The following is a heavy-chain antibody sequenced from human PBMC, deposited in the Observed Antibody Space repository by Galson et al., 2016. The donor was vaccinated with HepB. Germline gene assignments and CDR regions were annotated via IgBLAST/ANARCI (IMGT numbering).Heavy chain of an antibody. J-gene: IGHJ3*01. CDR2: IKQDGTEK. Sequence: SLRLSCAASGFTFSSNWMSWVRQAPGKGLEWVANIKQDGTEKYYVDSVKGRFTISRDNAKNTVYLQMNSLRAEDTAVYFCARDSGYCSYSNCIGDAFDLWGQGTMVTVSS. CDR3: ARDSGYCSYSNCIGDAFDL. D-gene: IGHD2-15*01. CDR1: GFTFSSNW. V-gene: IGHV3-7*04.